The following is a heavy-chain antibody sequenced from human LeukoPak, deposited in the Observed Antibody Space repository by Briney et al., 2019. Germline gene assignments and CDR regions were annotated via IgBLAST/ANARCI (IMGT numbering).Heavy chain of an antibody. Sequence: GGSLRLSCAASGFTVNSNYMSWVRQAPGKGLEWVSVIYSDGSTYYADSVKGRFTISRDNPKNTLYLQMNSLRAEDTAVYYCARDRGYGSGSYGYFDYWGQGTLVTVSS. J-gene: IGHJ4*02. CDR3: ARDRGYGSGSYGYFDY. CDR1: GFTVNSNY. D-gene: IGHD3-10*01. V-gene: IGHV3-53*01. CDR2: IYSDGST.